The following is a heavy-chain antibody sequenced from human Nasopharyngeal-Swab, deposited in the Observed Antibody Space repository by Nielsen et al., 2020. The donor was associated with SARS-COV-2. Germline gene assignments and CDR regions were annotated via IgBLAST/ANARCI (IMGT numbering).Heavy chain of an antibody. D-gene: IGHD3-3*01. V-gene: IGHV1-24*01. Sequence: ASVKVSCKVSGYTLTELSMHWVRQAPGKGLEWMGGFDPEDGETIYAQKFQGRVTMTKDTSTDTAYMELSSLRSEDTAVYYCATYPLRSGYYTGREFDYWGQGTLVTVSS. CDR1: GYTLTELS. CDR2: FDPEDGET. CDR3: ATYPLRSGYYTGREFDY. J-gene: IGHJ4*02.